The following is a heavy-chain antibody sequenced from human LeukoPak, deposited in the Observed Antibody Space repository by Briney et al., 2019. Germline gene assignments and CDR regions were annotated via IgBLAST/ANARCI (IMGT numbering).Heavy chain of an antibody. CDR3: ARGGYCSSTSCPNWFDP. Sequence: SETLSLTCTVSGGSISSGDYYWSWIRQHPGKGLEWIGYIYYSGSTYYNPSLKSRVTISVDTSKNRFSLKLSSVTAADTAVYYCARGGYCSSTSCPNWFDPWGQGTLVTVSS. CDR1: GGSISSGDYY. V-gene: IGHV4-31*03. D-gene: IGHD2-2*03. CDR2: IYYSGST. J-gene: IGHJ5*02.